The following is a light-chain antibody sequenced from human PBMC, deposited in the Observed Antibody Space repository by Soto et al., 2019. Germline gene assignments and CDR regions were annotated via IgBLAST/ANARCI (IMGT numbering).Light chain of an antibody. CDR1: KDISNY. CDR2: DAS. Sequence: DIEMTQAPSSLSASVGDRVTIXXQESKDISNYLTWYQQKPGNAPKXLIYDASNLETGVPSRFSGSGSGTDFTFTISSLQPEDIATYYCQQYENLPITFGQGTRLEI. CDR3: QQYENLPIT. V-gene: IGKV1-33*01. J-gene: IGKJ5*01.